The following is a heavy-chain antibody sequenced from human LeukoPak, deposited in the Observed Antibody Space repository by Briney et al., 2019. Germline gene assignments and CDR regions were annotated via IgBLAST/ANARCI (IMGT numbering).Heavy chain of an antibody. CDR2: INPNSGGT. CDR3: ARSPPVLLWFGEHFDY. V-gene: IGHV1-2*02. Sequence: ASVKVSCKASGYTFTGYYMHWVRQAPGQGLEWMGWINPNSGGTNYAQKFQGRVTMTRDTSISTAYMELSRLRSDDTAVYYCARSPPVLLWFGEHFDYWGQGTLVTVSS. CDR1: GYTFTGYY. D-gene: IGHD3-10*01. J-gene: IGHJ4*02.